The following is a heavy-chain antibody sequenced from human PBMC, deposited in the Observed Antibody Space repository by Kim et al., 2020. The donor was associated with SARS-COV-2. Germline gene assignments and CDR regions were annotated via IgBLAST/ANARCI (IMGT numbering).Heavy chain of an antibody. D-gene: IGHD3-10*01. CDR2: INHSGST. Sequence: SETLSLTCAVYGGSFSGYYWSWIRQPPGKGLEWIGEINHSGSTNYNPSLKSRVTISVDTSKNQFSLKLSSVTAADTAVYYCARSGRIYYADYWGQGTLVTVSS. CDR3: ARSGRIYYADY. J-gene: IGHJ4*02. V-gene: IGHV4-34*01. CDR1: GGSFSGYY.